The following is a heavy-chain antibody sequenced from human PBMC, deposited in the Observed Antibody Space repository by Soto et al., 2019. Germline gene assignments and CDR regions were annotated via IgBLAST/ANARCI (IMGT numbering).Heavy chain of an antibody. J-gene: IGHJ5*02. V-gene: IGHV1-69*16. CDR1: GGTFSTYT. D-gene: IGHD1-26*01. Sequence: QVQLVQSGAEVKKPGASVKVSCKASGGTFSTYTINWVRQAPGQGPEWMGGIIPILETPNYAQKFQGRVTITADEPTTTAHMELSSLRSEDTAIYYCARERGGSFSSWGQGTLVTVSS. CDR3: ARERGGSFSS. CDR2: IIPILETP.